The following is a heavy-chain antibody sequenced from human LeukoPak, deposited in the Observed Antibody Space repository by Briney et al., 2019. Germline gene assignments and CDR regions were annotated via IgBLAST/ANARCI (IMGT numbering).Heavy chain of an antibody. CDR2: IWYDGRNK. Sequence: GGSLRLSCAASGFTFSSHGMHWVRQAPGKGLEWVAVIWYDGRNKYYADSVKGRFTISRDNSKNTLYLQMNSLRAEDTAVYYCAKDLGYSTNTNFDYWGQGTLVTVSS. J-gene: IGHJ4*02. D-gene: IGHD4-11*01. CDR3: AKDLGYSTNTNFDY. V-gene: IGHV3-33*06. CDR1: GFTFSSHG.